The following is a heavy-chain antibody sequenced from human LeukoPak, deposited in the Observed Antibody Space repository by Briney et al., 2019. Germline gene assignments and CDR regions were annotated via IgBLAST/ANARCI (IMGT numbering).Heavy chain of an antibody. Sequence: ASVEVSCKASGYTFTGYYMHWVRQAPGQGLEWMGWINPNSGGTNYAQKFQGRVTMTRDTSISTAYMELSRLRSDDTAVYYCARGTPFGSGSYGEDYWGQGTLVTVFS. CDR2: INPNSGGT. CDR3: ARGTPFGSGSYGEDY. V-gene: IGHV1-2*02. D-gene: IGHD1-26*01. J-gene: IGHJ4*02. CDR1: GYTFTGYY.